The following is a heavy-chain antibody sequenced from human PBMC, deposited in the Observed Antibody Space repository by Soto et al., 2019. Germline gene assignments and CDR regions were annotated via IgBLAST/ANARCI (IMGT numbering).Heavy chain of an antibody. CDR2: IYYSGST. CDR1: GGSISSSSYY. Sequence: SETLSLTCTVAGGSISSSSYYWGWIRQPPGKGLEWIGSIYYSGSTYYNPSLKSRVTISVDTSKNQFSLKLSSVTAADTAVYYCARVLRFGELLPHTYGMDVWGQGTTVTVSS. J-gene: IGHJ6*02. D-gene: IGHD3-10*01. CDR3: ARVLRFGELLPHTYGMDV. V-gene: IGHV4-39*01.